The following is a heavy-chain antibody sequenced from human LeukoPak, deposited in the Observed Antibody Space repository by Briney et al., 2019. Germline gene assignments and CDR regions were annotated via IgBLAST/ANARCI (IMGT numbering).Heavy chain of an antibody. D-gene: IGHD2-2*01. J-gene: IGHJ3*02. Sequence: PGGSLRLSCAASGFTFDDYAIHWVRQAPGKGLEWVSLISVDGGSTYYADSVRGRFTISRDNSKDSLYLQMNSLRTEDTALYFCEKDIEYCSTTSCSLFDDAFDIWGQGTMVTVSS. CDR3: EKDIEYCSTTSCSLFDDAFDI. CDR1: GFTFDDYA. V-gene: IGHV3-43*02. CDR2: ISVDGGST.